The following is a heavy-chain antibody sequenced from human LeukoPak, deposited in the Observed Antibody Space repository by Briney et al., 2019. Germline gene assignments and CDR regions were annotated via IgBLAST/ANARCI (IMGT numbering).Heavy chain of an antibody. CDR3: ARTLRYFDY. CDR2: IYYSGST. V-gene: IGHV4-39*01. D-gene: IGHD3-9*01. J-gene: IGHJ4*02. Sequence: SETLSLTCTVSGGSISSSSYYWGWIRQPPGKGLEWIGGIYYSGSTYYNPSLKSRVTISVDTSKNQFSLKLSSVTAADTAVYYCARTLRYFDYWGQGTLVTVSS. CDR1: GGSISSSSYY.